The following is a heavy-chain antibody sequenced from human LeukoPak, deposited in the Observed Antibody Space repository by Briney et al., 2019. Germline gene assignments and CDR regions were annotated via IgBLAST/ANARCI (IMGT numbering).Heavy chain of an antibody. V-gene: IGHV4-59*01. D-gene: IGHD3-10*01. Sequence: SETLSLTCTVSGGSISSYFWSWIRQPPGKGLEWIGYIYYSGSSTYNPSLKSRVTISVNTSKNQFSLRLSPVTAADTAVYYCASSQITMVRGVIMVDAFDIWGQGTMVTVSS. CDR2: IYYSGSS. CDR1: GGSISSYF. J-gene: IGHJ3*02. CDR3: ASSQITMVRGVIMVDAFDI.